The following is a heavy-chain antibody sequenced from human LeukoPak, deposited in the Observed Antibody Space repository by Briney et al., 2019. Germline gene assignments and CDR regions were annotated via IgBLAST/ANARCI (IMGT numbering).Heavy chain of an antibody. CDR2: ISHEGRKK. CDR3: AKERTAKVSREFDY. V-gene: IGHV3-30*18. D-gene: IGHD5-18*01. CDR1: GYLFSSYG. J-gene: IGHJ4*02. Sequence: PGGSLRLLCGACGYLFSSYGKQGAPRAPGRGRVCGTVISHEGRKKYYADSVKGRFTLTRDNSKYTLYMQMNSVRAEDTAVYYCAKERTAKVSREFDYWGQGILVTVSS.